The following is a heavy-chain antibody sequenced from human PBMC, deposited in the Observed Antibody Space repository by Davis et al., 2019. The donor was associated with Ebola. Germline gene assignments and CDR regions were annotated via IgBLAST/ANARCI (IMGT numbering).Heavy chain of an antibody. Sequence: PGGSLRLSCAASGFTFSSYAMSWVRQAPGKGLEWVSAISGSGGSTYYADSVKGRFTISRDNSKNTLYLQMNSLRAEDTAVYYCAKGLDRGGIAAAGTNLDYWGQGTLVTVSS. CDR2: ISGSGGST. J-gene: IGHJ4*02. CDR1: GFTFSSYA. D-gene: IGHD6-13*01. V-gene: IGHV3-23*01. CDR3: AKGLDRGGIAAAGTNLDY.